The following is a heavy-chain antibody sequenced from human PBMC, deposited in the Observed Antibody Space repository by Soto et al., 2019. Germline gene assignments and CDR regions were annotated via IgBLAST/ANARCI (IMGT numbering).Heavy chain of an antibody. V-gene: IGHV2-5*02. J-gene: IGHJ4*02. CDR3: AHSRYSNGYLPFDC. CDR2: IYWDDDK. Sequence: QITLKESGPTLVKPTQTLTLTCTFSGFSLSTSGVGVGWIRQPPGKALEWLALIYWDDDKRYSPSLKSRLTIPQGTSKNPVVLTKTNMDPVDTATSYCAHSRYSNGYLPFDCWGQGTLVTVSS. CDR1: GFSLSTSGVG. D-gene: IGHD5-18*01.